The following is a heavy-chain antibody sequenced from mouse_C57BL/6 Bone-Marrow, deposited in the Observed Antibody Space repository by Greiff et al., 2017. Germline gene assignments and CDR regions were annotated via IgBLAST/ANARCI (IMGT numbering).Heavy chain of an antibody. J-gene: IGHJ4*01. Sequence: VQLQQPGAELVKPGASVKLSCKASGYTFTNYWMHWVKQRPGQGLEWIGMMHPNGGSPDYNEKFKSEATLSVDKSSRTAYMELSSLTSEDSPVYYCARSYDYDAYTMDYWGQGTSVTVSS. CDR2: MHPNGGSP. D-gene: IGHD2-4*01. V-gene: IGHV1-64*01. CDR1: GYTFTNYW. CDR3: ARSYDYDAYTMDY.